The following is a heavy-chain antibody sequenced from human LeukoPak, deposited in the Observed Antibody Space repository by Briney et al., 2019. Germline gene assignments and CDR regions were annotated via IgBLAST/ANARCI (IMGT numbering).Heavy chain of an antibody. CDR1: GYSFTDYY. CDR2: INPKSGDT. V-gene: IGHV1-2*02. D-gene: IGHD2-2*02. Sequence: ASVKVSCKESGYSFTDYYMHWVRQAPGQGLEWMGWINPKSGDTKYAQKFQGRITMTRDTSISTSYMELSRLRSDETAVYYCVRERCTTAGCDKSFDSWGQGTLITVSS. J-gene: IGHJ4*02. CDR3: VRERCTTAGCDKSFDS.